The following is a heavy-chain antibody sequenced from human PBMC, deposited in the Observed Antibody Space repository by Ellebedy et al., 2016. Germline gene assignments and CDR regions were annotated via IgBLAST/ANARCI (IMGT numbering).Heavy chain of an antibody. CDR1: GGSISSSSYY. CDR2: IYYSGST. J-gene: IGHJ5*02. CDR3: AREGMVRGVISWFDP. Sequence: GSLRLSCTVSGGSISSSSYYWGWIRQPPGKGLEWIGSIYYSGSTYYNPSLKSRVTISVDTSKNQFSLKLSSVTAADTAVYYCAREGMVRGVISWFDPWGQGTLVTVSS. V-gene: IGHV4-39*07. D-gene: IGHD3-10*01.